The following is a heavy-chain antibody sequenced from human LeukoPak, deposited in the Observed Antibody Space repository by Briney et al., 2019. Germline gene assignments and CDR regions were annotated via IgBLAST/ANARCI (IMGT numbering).Heavy chain of an antibody. V-gene: IGHV3-23*01. J-gene: IGHJ6*02. CDR1: GFTFSTYA. Sequence: GGSLRLSCAASGFTFSTYAMSWVRQAPGKGLEWVSAVSGSGGSTYYADSVKGRFTISRDNAKNSLYLQMNSLRAEDTAVYYCARGSTKKPDVLRYFDWLSYNYYYYGMDVWGQGTTVTVSS. D-gene: IGHD3-9*01. CDR2: VSGSGGST. CDR3: ARGSTKKPDVLRYFDWLSYNYYYYGMDV.